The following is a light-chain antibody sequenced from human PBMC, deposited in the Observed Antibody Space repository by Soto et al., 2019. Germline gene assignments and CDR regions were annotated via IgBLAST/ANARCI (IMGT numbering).Light chain of an antibody. CDR3: SSYTSSSTLVV. CDR2: EVS. Sequence: QSVLSQPASVSGSPGQSITISCSGTSSDVGGYNYVSWYQQHPGKATKLMIYEVSNRHSGVSNRFSGSKSGNTASLTISGLQAEDEADYYCSSYTSSSTLVVFGGGTKLTVL. CDR1: SSDVGGYNY. V-gene: IGLV2-14*01. J-gene: IGLJ2*01.